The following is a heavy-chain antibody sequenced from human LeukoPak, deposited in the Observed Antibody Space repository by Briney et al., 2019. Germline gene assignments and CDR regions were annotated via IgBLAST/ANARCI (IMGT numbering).Heavy chain of an antibody. D-gene: IGHD2-21*01. CDR2: ISTTGTTI. V-gene: IGHV3-48*02. CDR3: ARVWQDYSGVDY. J-gene: IGHJ4*02. Sequence: GGSLRLSCAASGFTVSSYWMHWVRQAPGKGLEWISYISTTGTTIHYADSVKGRFAISRDNAKSSLYLQMNSLRDEDTAVYYCARVWQDYSGVDYWGQGTLVTVSS. CDR1: GFTVSSYW.